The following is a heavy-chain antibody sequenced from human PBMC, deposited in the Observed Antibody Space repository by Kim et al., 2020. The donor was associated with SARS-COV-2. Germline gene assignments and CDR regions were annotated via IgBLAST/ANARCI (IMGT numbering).Heavy chain of an antibody. Sequence: TYYNPSLKSRVTISVDTSKNQFSLKLSSVTAADTAVYYCARVNRTSCFDYWGQGTLVTVSS. D-gene: IGHD2-2*01. J-gene: IGHJ4*02. CDR2: T. V-gene: IGHV4-39*07. CDR3: ARVNRTSCFDY.